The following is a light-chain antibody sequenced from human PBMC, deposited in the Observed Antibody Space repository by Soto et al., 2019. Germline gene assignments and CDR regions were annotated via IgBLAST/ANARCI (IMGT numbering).Light chain of an antibody. J-gene: IGLJ1*01. Sequence: QSVLTQPPSVSGAPGQRVTISCTGSSSNIGAGYDVHWYQQLPGAAPKLLIYDNNNRPSGVPDRFSGSKSGTSASLAITGLQAEDEADYYCQSHDISLDDSYVFGTWTKLTVL. CDR1: SSNIGAGYD. CDR2: DNN. V-gene: IGLV1-40*01. CDR3: QSHDISLDDSYV.